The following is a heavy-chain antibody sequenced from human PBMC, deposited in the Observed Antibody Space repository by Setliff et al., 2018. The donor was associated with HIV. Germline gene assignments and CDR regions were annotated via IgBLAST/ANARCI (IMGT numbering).Heavy chain of an antibody. Sequence: SCKASGYTFTRYDINWVRQATGQGLEWIGWIVVGSGKTEYAQKFQERVTITRGMSTSTAYMELRSLRYDDTAVYYCVADGHGSGWRSDYWGQGTLVTVSS. J-gene: IGHJ4*02. CDR1: GYTFTRYD. CDR2: IVVGSGKT. D-gene: IGHD6-19*01. V-gene: IGHV1-58*02. CDR3: VADGHGSGWRSDY.